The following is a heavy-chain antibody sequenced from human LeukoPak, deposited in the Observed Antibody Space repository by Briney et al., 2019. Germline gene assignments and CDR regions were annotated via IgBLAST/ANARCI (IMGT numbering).Heavy chain of an antibody. Sequence: PGGSLRLSCAASGFTFSSYSMNWVRQAPGKGLEWVSAISGSGGSTYYADSVKGRFTISRDNSKNTLYLQMNSLRAEDTAVYYCARSTPPGLWFGEFRGYWGQGTLVTVSS. CDR1: GFTFSSYS. D-gene: IGHD3-10*01. CDR2: ISGSGGST. CDR3: ARSTPPGLWFGEFRGY. V-gene: IGHV3-23*01. J-gene: IGHJ4*02.